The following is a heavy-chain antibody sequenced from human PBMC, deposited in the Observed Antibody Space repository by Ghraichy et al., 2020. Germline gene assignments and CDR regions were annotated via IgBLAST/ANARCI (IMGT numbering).Heavy chain of an antibody. J-gene: IGHJ4*02. CDR3: AKDGLGSPPDY. CDR1: GFTFSSYA. D-gene: IGHD6-19*01. V-gene: IGHV3-23*01. CDR2: ISGSGSGSNT. Sequence: GGSLRLSCAASGFTFSSYAMSWVRQAPGKGLEWVSGISGSGSGSNTFYADSVKGRLTISRDSSKNTLYLQMNSLRVEDTAVYYCAKDGLGSPPDYWGQGTLVTVSS.